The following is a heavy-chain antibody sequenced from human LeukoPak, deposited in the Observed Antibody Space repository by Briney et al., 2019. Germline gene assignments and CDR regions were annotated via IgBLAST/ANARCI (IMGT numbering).Heavy chain of an antibody. Sequence: PGGSLRLSCAASGFTFRSYSMNWIRQAPGKGLEWVSSISSSSSYIYYADSVKGRFTIPRDNAKNSLYLQMNSLRAEDTAVYYCARGSERYSSGWYNPYYFDYWGQGTLVTVSS. J-gene: IGHJ4*02. CDR2: ISSSSSYI. V-gene: IGHV3-21*01. CDR1: GFTFRSYS. CDR3: ARGSERYSSGWYNPYYFDY. D-gene: IGHD6-19*01.